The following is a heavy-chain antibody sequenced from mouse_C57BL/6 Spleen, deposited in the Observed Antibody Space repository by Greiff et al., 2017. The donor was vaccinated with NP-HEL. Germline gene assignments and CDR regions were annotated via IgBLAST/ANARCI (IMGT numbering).Heavy chain of an antibody. CDR1: GYTFTSYT. D-gene: IGHD1-1*01. V-gene: IGHV1-4*01. CDR3: ARVGTTDAMDY. J-gene: IGHJ4*01. CDR2: INPSSGYT. Sequence: QVQLQQSGAELARPGASVKMSCKASGYTFTSYTMHWVKQRPGQGLEWIGYINPSSGYTKYNQKFKDKATLTADKSSSTAYMQLSSLTSEDSAVYYCARVGTTDAMDYWGQGTSVTVSS.